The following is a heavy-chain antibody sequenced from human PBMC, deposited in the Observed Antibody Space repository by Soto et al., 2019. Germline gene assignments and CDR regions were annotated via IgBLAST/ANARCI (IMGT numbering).Heavy chain of an antibody. V-gene: IGHV1-69*12. Sequence: QVHLVQSGAEVKKPGSSVKVSCKASGGTFSNYPISCVRQAPGQGLEWMGGIIPIFGTVNYAQKFQGRVTSTVDESTSTAYLGRSSLRYEDTAVYYGARGNHRCLKGWYFDLWGSGTLVTVSS. CDR2: IIPIFGTV. D-gene: IGHD2-8*01. CDR3: ARGNHRCLKGWYFDL. J-gene: IGHJ2*01. CDR1: GGTFSNYP.